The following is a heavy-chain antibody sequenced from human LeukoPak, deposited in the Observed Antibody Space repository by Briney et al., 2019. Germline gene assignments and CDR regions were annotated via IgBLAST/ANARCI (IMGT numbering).Heavy chain of an antibody. J-gene: IGHJ4*02. CDR3: ARDGRFAAYEPDY. D-gene: IGHD1-26*01. CDR2: IS. Sequence: GASVKVSCKASTYTFTRNDISWVRQAPGQGLEWMAWISDYAQKFQGRVTMTTDTSTSTAHMELRSLRYDDTAVYYCARDGRFAAYEPDYRGQGTLVTVSS. CDR1: TYTFTRND. V-gene: IGHV1-18*01.